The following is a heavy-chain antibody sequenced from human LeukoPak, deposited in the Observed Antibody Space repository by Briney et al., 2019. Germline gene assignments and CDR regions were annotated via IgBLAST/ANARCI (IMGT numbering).Heavy chain of an antibody. Sequence: ASVKVSCKASGYTFNSHGISWVRQAPGQGLEWMGWISVYNGKTNYAQNLQGRVTMTTDTSTSTAYMDLRSLRSDDTAVYYCARVTKYCSGGSCPLFDYWGQGTLVTVSS. J-gene: IGHJ4*02. D-gene: IGHD2-15*01. CDR1: GYTFNSHG. V-gene: IGHV1-18*01. CDR3: ARVTKYCSGGSCPLFDY. CDR2: ISVYNGKT.